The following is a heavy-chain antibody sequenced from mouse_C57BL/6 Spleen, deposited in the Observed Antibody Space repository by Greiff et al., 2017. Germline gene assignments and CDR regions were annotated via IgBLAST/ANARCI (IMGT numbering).Heavy chain of an antibody. CDR1: GFSLTSYG. CDR2: IWSGGST. Sequence: QVQLKQSGPGLVQPSQRLSITCTVSGFSLTSYGVHWVRQSPGKGLEWLGVIWSGGSTDYNAAFISRLSISKDNSKSQVFVKMNSLQADDTAIYYCARGLGLGGFAYWGQGTLVTVSA. V-gene: IGHV2-2*01. D-gene: IGHD2-4*01. CDR3: ARGLGLGGFAY. J-gene: IGHJ3*01.